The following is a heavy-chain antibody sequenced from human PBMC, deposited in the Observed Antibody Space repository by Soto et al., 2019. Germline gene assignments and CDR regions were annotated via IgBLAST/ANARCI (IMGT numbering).Heavy chain of an antibody. V-gene: IGHV3-48*01. D-gene: IGHD2-21*01. CDR2: ISSSSSTI. J-gene: IGHJ3*02. CDR1: GFTFSSYS. Sequence: EVQLVESGGGLVQPGGSLRLSCAASGFTFSSYSMNWVRQAPGKGLEWVSYISSSSSTIYYADSVKGRFTISRDNAKNSLYVQMNSVRGEDTAVYYCALWTGAFDIWGQGTMVTVSS. CDR3: ALWTGAFDI.